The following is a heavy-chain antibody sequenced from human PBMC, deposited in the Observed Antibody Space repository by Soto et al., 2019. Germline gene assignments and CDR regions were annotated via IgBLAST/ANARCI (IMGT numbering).Heavy chain of an antibody. D-gene: IGHD2-2*01. CDR1: GYTFSNYG. Sequence: ASVKVSCKTSGYTFSNYGITWVRQAPGQPLEWLGWISLYSDGTSYAQKFQGRVSMTTDTSTTTAYMELRSLRSDDTAVYYCARVVRGAEAWFGPWGQGTLVTVSS. CDR3: ARVVRGAEAWFGP. J-gene: IGHJ5*02. CDR2: ISLYSDGT. V-gene: IGHV1-18*01.